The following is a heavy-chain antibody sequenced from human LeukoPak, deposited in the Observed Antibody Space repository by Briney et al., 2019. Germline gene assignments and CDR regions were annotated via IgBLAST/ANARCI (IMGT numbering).Heavy chain of an antibody. Sequence: GGSRRLSCAASGFTFSSYGMSWVRQAPGKGLEWVSGIYSGGSTYYADSVKGRFTISSDNSKNTVFLPMNSLSAEDTAVCFFAKDGLRGPYFFHYWGRGTLVTVSS. CDR1: GFTFSSYG. CDR3: AKDGLRGPYFFHY. V-gene: IGHV3-23*01. CDR2: IYSGGST. J-gene: IGHJ4*02. D-gene: IGHD3-10*01.